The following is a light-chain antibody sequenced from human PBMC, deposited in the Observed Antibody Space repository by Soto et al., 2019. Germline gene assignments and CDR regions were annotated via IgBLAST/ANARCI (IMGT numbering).Light chain of an antibody. J-gene: IGKJ3*01. CDR2: AAS. V-gene: IGKV1-27*01. Sequence: DIQMTQSPSSLSASVGDTVTITCRASQDINTYLAWYQQKPGEVPQIIVYAASTLQSGVPSRFRGSGSGTDFTLNIRSLQPEDVATYFCQNYHTAAPFTFGPGTTVDI. CDR3: QNYHTAAPFT. CDR1: QDINTY.